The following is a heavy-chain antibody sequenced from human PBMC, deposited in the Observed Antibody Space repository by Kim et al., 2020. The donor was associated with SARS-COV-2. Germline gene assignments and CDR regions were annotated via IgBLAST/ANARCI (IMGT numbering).Heavy chain of an antibody. CDR2: ISYDGSNK. J-gene: IGHJ3*02. CDR1: GFTFSSYG. D-gene: IGHD2-2*01. Sequence: GGSLRLSCAASGFTFSSYGMHWVRQAPGKGLEWVAVISYDGSNKYYADSVKGRFTISRDNSKNTLYLQMNSLRAEDTAVYYCAKGSEYQLLPLGIWGQGTMVTVSS. CDR3: AKGSEYQLLPLGI. V-gene: IGHV3-30*18.